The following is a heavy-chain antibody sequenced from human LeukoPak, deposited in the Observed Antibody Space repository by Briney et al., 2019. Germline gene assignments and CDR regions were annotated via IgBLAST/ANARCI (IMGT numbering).Heavy chain of an antibody. CDR1: GYTFTGYY. V-gene: IGHV1-2*06. D-gene: IGHD6-13*01. CDR2: INPNSGGT. J-gene: IGHJ4*02. CDR3: ARGREQQLVLPSD. Sequence: ASVKVSCKASGYTFTGYYMHWVRQAPGQGLEWVGRINPNSGGTNYAQKFQGRVTMTRDTSISTAYMELSRLRSDDTAVYYCARGREQQLVLPSDWGQGTLVTVSS.